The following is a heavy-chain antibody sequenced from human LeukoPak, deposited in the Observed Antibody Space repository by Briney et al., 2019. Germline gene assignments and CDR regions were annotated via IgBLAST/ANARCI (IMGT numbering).Heavy chain of an antibody. D-gene: IGHD3-3*01. CDR1: GGSISSYY. CDR3: ARDYTIFGVVIAHYGMDV. J-gene: IGHJ6*02. V-gene: IGHV4-4*07. CDR2: IYTGGST. Sequence: SETLSLTCTVSGGSISSYYWSWIRQPAGKGLEWIGRIYTGGSTNYNPSLKSRVTMSVDTSKNQFSLKLSSVTAADTAVYYCARDYTIFGVVIAHYGMDVWGQGTTVTVSS.